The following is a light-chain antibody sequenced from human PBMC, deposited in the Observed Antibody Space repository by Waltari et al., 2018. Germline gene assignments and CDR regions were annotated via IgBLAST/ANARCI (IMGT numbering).Light chain of an antibody. CDR2: IHN. J-gene: IGLJ3*02. Sequence: QSVLTQPPSASGAPGQSVTISCSGSTSNIGSSTVNWYQQLPGTAPKLLISIHNERPSGGPDRVSGSTSGTSASLAISGRQSEDEADYYCAAWDDSLNAWVFGGGTKLTVL. CDR1: TSNIGSST. V-gene: IGLV1-44*01. CDR3: AAWDDSLNAWV.